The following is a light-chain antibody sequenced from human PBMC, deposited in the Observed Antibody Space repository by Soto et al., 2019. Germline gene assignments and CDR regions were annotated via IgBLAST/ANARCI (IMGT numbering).Light chain of an antibody. Sequence: EIVLTQSPGTLSLSPGERATLSCRASQSVSSSYLAWYQQKPGQAPRLLIYGASSRATGIPDRFSGSGSGTDFTLTISSLEPEDFALYYCQEYGSSTRTFGQGTKVDIK. V-gene: IGKV3-20*01. CDR3: QEYGSSTRT. CDR2: GAS. CDR1: QSVSSSY. J-gene: IGKJ1*01.